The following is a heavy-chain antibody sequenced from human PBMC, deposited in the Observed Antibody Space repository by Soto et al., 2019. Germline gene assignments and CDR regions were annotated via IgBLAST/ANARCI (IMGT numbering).Heavy chain of an antibody. J-gene: IGHJ1*01. V-gene: IGHV3-23*01. D-gene: IGHD2-15*01. CDR1: GFTFSSYA. CDR3: AAGVVVRQFQH. CDR2: ISGSGGST. Sequence: GGSLRLSCAASGFTFSSYAMSWVRQAPGKGLEWVSAISGSGGSTYYADSVKGRFTISRDNSKNTLYLQMNSLRAEDTAVYYCAAGVVVRQFQHWGQGTLVTVSS.